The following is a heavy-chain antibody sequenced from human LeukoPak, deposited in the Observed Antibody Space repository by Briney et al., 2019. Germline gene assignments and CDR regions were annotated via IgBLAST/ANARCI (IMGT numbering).Heavy chain of an antibody. J-gene: IGHJ4*02. D-gene: IGHD5-18*01. V-gene: IGHV3-30*18. CDR2: ISYDGSNK. CDR1: GFTFSTYG. Sequence: GGSLRLSCAASGFTFSTYGMYWVRQAPGKGLEWVTVISYDGSNKYYADSVKGRFTISRDNSKNTLFLQMNSLRAEDTAVYYCAKLPAPEGYDYGSIDYWGQGTLVTVSS. CDR3: AKLPAPEGYDYGSIDY.